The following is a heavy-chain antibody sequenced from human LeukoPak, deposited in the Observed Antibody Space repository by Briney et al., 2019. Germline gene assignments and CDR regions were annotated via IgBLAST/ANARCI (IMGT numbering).Heavy chain of an antibody. J-gene: IGHJ4*02. CDR1: GGSISGYY. CDR2: IYYSGST. D-gene: IGHD6-13*01. Sequence: SETLSLTCTVSGGSISGYYWSWIRQPPGKGLEWIGYIYYSGSTNYNPSLKSRVTISVDTSKNQFSLKLSSVTAADTAVYYCARGSSSWRDFDYWGQGTLVTVSS. V-gene: IGHV4-59*01. CDR3: ARGSSSWRDFDY.